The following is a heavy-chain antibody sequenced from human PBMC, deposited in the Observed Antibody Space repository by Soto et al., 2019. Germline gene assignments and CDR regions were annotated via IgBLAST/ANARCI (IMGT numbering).Heavy chain of an antibody. Sequence: SVKVSCKASGGTFSIYTISWVRQAPGQGLEWMGRIIPILGIANYAQKFQGRVTITADKSTSTAYMELSSLRSEDTAVYYCARDRGDTNYYYYYYMDVWGKGTTVTVSS. V-gene: IGHV1-69*04. CDR3: ARDRGDTNYYYYYYMDV. CDR1: GGTFSIYT. CDR2: IIPILGIA. D-gene: IGHD2-21*01. J-gene: IGHJ6*03.